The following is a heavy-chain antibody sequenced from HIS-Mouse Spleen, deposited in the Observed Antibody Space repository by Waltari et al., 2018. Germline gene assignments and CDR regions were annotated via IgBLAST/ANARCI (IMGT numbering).Heavy chain of an antibody. CDR3: ARSPYYDFWSGYSDNWFEP. CDR2: IYYSGHS. J-gene: IGHJ5*02. D-gene: IGHD3-3*01. V-gene: IGHV4-31*03. Sequence: QVQLQESGPGLVKPSQTLSLTCTVSGGSISSGGYYWSWIRQHPGKGLEWIRYIYYSGHSYYDPSLKSRVTISVDKAENQFSLELRSVTAAETAVYYWARSPYYDFWSGYSDNWFEPWGQGTLVTVSS. CDR1: GGSISSGGYY.